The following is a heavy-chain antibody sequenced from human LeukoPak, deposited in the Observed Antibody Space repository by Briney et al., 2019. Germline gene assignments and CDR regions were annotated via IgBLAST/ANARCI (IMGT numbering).Heavy chain of an antibody. CDR3: ARPRDYDSSGYYYSGHAFDI. Sequence: GGSLRLSCKGSGYSFTSYWIGWVRQMPGKGLEWMGIIYPGDSDTRYSPSFQGQVTISADKSISTAYLQWSSLKASDTAMYYCARPRDYDSSGYYYSGHAFDIWGQGTMVTVSS. CDR1: GYSFTSYW. D-gene: IGHD3-22*01. V-gene: IGHV5-51*01. CDR2: IYPGDSDT. J-gene: IGHJ3*02.